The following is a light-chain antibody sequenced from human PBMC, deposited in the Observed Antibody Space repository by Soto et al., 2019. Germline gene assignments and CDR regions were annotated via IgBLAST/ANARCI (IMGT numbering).Light chain of an antibody. J-gene: IGKJ1*01. CDR2: GAS. CDR3: QQYNSYSWT. V-gene: IGKV3-15*01. Sequence: EIVMTQSPATLSVSPGERATLSCRASQSVSSNLAWYQQKPGQAPRLLIYGASTRATGIPARFSGSGPGTEFTLTISSLQPDDFATYYCQQYNSYSWTFGQGTKVDIK. CDR1: QSVSSN.